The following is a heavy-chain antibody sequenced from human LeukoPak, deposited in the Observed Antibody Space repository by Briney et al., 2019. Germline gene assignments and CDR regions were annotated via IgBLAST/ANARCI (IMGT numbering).Heavy chain of an antibody. J-gene: IGHJ4*02. CDR1: GFTFSSYG. CDR2: IRYDGSNK. CDR3: AKDPDSSGYYYGELGDY. Sequence: GGSLRLSCAASGFTFSSYGMHWVRQAPGKGLEWVAFIRYDGSNKYYADSVKGRFTISRDNSKNTLYLQMNSLRAEDTAVYYCAKDPDSSGYYYGELGDYWGQGTLVTVSS. D-gene: IGHD3-22*01. V-gene: IGHV3-30*02.